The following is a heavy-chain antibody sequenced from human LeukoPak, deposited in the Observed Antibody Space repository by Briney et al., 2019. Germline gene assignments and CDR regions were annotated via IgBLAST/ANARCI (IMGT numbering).Heavy chain of an antibody. CDR1: GFTFSSYW. Sequence: GGSLRLSCAASGFTFSSYWMSWVRQAPGKGLEWVANIKQEGSEKYYVDSVKGRFTISRDNAKNSLYLQMNSLRAEDTAVYYCATDIVVVVAATTPNDYWGQGTLVTVSS. D-gene: IGHD2-15*01. CDR3: ATDIVVVVAATTPNDY. J-gene: IGHJ4*02. V-gene: IGHV3-7*01. CDR2: IKQEGSEK.